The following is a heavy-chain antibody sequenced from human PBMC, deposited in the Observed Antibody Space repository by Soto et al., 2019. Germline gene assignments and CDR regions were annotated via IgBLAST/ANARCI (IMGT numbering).Heavy chain of an antibody. V-gene: IGHV3-23*01. J-gene: IGHJ4*02. Sequence: PGGSLRLSCAASGFSFSSYAMNWVRQAPGKGLEWVSVISGSGDSTYYAESVRGRFTISRDNSKNTLYLQMISLRAEDTAVYYCARRSSGWYFDYWGQGT. D-gene: IGHD6-19*01. CDR3: ARRSSGWYFDY. CDR1: GFSFSSYA. CDR2: ISGSGDST.